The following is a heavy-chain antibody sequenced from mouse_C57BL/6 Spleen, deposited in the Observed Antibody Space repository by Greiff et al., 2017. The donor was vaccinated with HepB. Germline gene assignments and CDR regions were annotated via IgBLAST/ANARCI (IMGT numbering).Heavy chain of an antibody. V-gene: IGHV1-80*01. CDR3: ARSDYGSRYAMDY. Sequence: VQLVESGAELVKPGASVKISCKASGYAFSSYWMNWVKQRPGKGLEWIGQIYPGDGDTNYNGKFKGKATLTADKSSSTAYMQLSSLTSEDSAVYFCARSDYGSRYAMDYWGQGTSVTVSS. J-gene: IGHJ4*01. D-gene: IGHD1-1*01. CDR1: GYAFSSYW. CDR2: IYPGDGDT.